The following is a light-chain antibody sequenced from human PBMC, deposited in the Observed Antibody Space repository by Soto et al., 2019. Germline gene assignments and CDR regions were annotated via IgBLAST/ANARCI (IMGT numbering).Light chain of an antibody. V-gene: IGKV3-20*01. CDR3: QQYGSSSMYT. Sequence: EIVLTQSPGTLSLSPGERATLSCRASQSVSSNYFAWYQQKPGQAPRLLIYGASYRATGIPDRFSGSGSGTDFTLTISRLELEDFGVYSCQQYGSSSMYTFGQGTKLEIK. J-gene: IGKJ2*01. CDR1: QSVSSNY. CDR2: GAS.